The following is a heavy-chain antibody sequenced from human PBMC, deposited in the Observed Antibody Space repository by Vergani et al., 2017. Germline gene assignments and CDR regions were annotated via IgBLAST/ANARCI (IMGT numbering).Heavy chain of an antibody. Sequence: EVQLLQSEGAVVQPGGSLRLSCVVSGFTFGSNAMSWVRQGQGKGLEGVSGIKTTGDSTHYAYSIKGRFTISRDNSKNTLYLQMNSLRVEDTAVYYCGRGSDNYNWCQGTLVTVSS. D-gene: IGHD5-24*01. CDR2: IKTTGDST. J-gene: IGHJ4*02. V-gene: IGHV3-23*01. CDR1: GFTFGSNA. CDR3: GRGSDNYN.